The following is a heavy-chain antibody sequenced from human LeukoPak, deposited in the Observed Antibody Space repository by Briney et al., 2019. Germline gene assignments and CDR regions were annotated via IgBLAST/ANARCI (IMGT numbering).Heavy chain of an antibody. J-gene: IGHJ4*02. CDR1: GFTFSSYA. CDR2: ISGSGGST. D-gene: IGHD3-9*01. V-gene: IGHV3-23*01. Sequence: PGGSLRLSCAASGFTFSSYAMSWVRQAPGKGLEWVSAISGSGGSTYYADSVKGRFTISRDNSKNTLYLQMNSLRAEGTAVYYCAKDRAILGYDILTGFDYWGQGTLVTVSS. CDR3: AKDRAILGYDILTGFDY.